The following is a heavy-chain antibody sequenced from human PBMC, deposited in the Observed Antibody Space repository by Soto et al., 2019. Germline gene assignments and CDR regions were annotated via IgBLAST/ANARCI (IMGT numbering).Heavy chain of an antibody. CDR1: GGSISSYY. CDR3: ARQGYYDSSGYYYDNWFDP. Sequence: QVQLQESGPGLVKPSETLSLTCTVSGGSISSYYWSWIRQPPGKGLEWIGYIYYSGSTNYNPSLKSRVTISVDTYKNQFSLKLSSVTAADTAVYYCARQGYYDSSGYYYDNWFDPWGQGTLVTVSS. J-gene: IGHJ5*02. D-gene: IGHD3-22*01. CDR2: IYYSGST. V-gene: IGHV4-59*01.